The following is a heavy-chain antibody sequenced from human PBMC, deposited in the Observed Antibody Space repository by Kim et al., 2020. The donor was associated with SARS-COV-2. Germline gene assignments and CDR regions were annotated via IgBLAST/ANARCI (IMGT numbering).Heavy chain of an antibody. V-gene: IGHV1-69*01. D-gene: IGHD5-12*01. J-gene: IGHJ4*02. Sequence: YAQKFRGRVTITADESTSTAYMELSSLRSEDTAVYYCARVSGYDLRFNDYWGQGTLVTVSS. CDR3: ARVSGYDLRFNDY.